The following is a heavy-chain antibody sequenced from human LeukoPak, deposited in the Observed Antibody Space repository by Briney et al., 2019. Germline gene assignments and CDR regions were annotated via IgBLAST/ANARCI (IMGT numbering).Heavy chain of an antibody. Sequence: ASVKVPCKASGYTFTGYFMHWVRQAPGQGREWMGWINPNSGGTSYLQNFQGRVTMTRDTSISTAYMDLSRLRSDDTAVYYCARGRPGDYFDYWGQGTLVTVSS. CDR3: ARGRPGDYFDY. CDR2: INPNSGGT. J-gene: IGHJ4*02. V-gene: IGHV1-2*02. CDR1: GYTFTGYF. D-gene: IGHD6-25*01.